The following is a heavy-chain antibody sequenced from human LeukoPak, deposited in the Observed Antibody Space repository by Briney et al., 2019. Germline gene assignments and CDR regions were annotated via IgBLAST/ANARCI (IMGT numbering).Heavy chain of an antibody. Sequence: GGSLRLSCAASGFTFSTYWMSWVRQAPGKGLEWVANIKEDGSEKYYGDSVEGRFTISRDNAKNSLYLQMNSLRAEDTAVYYCARWIGGFDYWGQGALVTVSS. V-gene: IGHV3-7*01. J-gene: IGHJ4*02. CDR3: ARWIGGFDY. D-gene: IGHD3-10*01. CDR2: IKEDGSEK. CDR1: GFTFSTYW.